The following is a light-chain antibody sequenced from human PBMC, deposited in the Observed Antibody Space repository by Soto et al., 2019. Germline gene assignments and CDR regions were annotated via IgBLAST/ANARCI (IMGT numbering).Light chain of an antibody. J-gene: IGKJ4*01. CDR2: DAS. CDR1: QSVSTY. Sequence: EVVLTQSPATLSLSPGDTATLSCRASQSVSTYLAWFQQRPGQAPRLLIYDASTRATGIPARFSGSGSGTDFTLTISRLEPEDFAMYYCQHRSFSFGEGTKVEIK. CDR3: QHRSFS. V-gene: IGKV3-11*01.